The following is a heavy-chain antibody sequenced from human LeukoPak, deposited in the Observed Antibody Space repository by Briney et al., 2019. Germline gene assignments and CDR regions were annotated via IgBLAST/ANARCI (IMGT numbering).Heavy chain of an antibody. CDR2: VSAANNP. D-gene: IGHD5-24*01. Sequence: ASVTVSCKTSGYIFTPHHIHWMRQAPGQGLELLGWVSAANNPEYSQKFQGRVVITRDASATTSYLELNSLRSEDTAIYYCAMSVEMPPIPSFDFWGQGTLVTASS. J-gene: IGHJ4*02. V-gene: IGHV1-3*01. CDR3: AMSVEMPPIPSFDF. CDR1: GYIFTPHH.